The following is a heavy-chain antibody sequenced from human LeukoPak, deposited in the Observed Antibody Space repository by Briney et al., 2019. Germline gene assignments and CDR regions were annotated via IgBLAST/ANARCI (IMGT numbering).Heavy chain of an antibody. J-gene: IGHJ4*02. D-gene: IGHD6-13*01. Sequence: ASVKVSCKASGYTFTGYFLHWVRRAPGQGFEWMGWINPNSGGTYYTQRFQGRVTMTRDTSVSTAYMELSSLRSDDTAVYYCARAQSLTAPAGTFANSWGQGTLVTVSS. CDR2: INPNSGGT. CDR3: ARAQSLTAPAGTFANS. V-gene: IGHV1-2*02. CDR1: GYTFTGYF.